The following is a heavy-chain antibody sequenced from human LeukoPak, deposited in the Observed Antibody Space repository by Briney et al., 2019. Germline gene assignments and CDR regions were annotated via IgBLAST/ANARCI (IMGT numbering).Heavy chain of an antibody. CDR2: ISGDGGT. CDR1: GFTFSSCS. D-gene: IGHD2-15*01. V-gene: IGHV3-23*01. CDR3: ARYCGAASCYSGFDY. Sequence: GGSLRLSCAASGFTFSSCSMNWVRQAPGKGLEWVSAISGDGGTYYADSVKGRFTISRDNSKNTLYLQMNSLGGEDTALYYCARYCGAASCYSGFDYWGQGTLVTVAS. J-gene: IGHJ4*02.